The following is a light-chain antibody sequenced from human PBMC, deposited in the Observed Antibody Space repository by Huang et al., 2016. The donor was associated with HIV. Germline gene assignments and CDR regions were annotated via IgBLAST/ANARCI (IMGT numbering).Light chain of an antibody. J-gene: IGKJ2*01. CDR1: PRVTSSS. V-gene: IGKV3-20*01. Sequence: EIVLTQSPGNLSLSPGERATLSCRASPRVTSSSLAWYQQKGGQAPRRLIYGAASRATGIPDRFSGSWSGTDFTLTISRLEPEDFAVYYCQQYGTSPYTFGQGTKLDI. CDR2: GAA. CDR3: QQYGTSPYT.